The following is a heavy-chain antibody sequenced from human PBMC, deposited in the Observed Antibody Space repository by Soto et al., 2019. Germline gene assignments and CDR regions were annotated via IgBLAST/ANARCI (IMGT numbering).Heavy chain of an antibody. CDR3: ASNYAYAEGYYFYGIDV. D-gene: IGHD3-16*01. Sequence: EVQLVESGGGLVQPGGSLRLSCAASGFTFRNYWMHWVRQAPGKGLVWVSRVNSDGETTYYADSVKGRFTISRDNAKNTLHLQMNSLGAEDTAVYYCASNYAYAEGYYFYGIDVWGQGTTVTVSS. CDR1: GFTFRNYW. J-gene: IGHJ6*02. V-gene: IGHV3-74*01. CDR2: VNSDGETT.